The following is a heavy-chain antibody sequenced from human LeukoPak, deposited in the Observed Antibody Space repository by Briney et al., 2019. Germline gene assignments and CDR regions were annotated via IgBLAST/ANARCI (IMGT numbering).Heavy chain of an antibody. Sequence: SETLSLTCTVSGGSISSYYWSWIRQPPGKGLEWIGYIYYSGSTNYNPSLKSRVTISVDTSKNQFSLNLTSVTAAATAVYYCARVSYGAFDYWGQGTLVTVSS. CDR2: IYYSGST. CDR3: ARVSYGAFDY. CDR1: GGSISSYY. J-gene: IGHJ4*02. V-gene: IGHV4-59*01. D-gene: IGHD5-18*01.